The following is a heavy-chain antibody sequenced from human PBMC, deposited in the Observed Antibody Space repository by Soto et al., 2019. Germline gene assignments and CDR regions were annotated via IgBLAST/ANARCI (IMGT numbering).Heavy chain of an antibody. CDR1: GYIFANYG. J-gene: IGHJ1*01. CDR3: ARGGSSWSAEYYQH. V-gene: IGHV1-18*01. D-gene: IGHD6-13*01. Sequence: QVQLVQSGAEVKKPGASVKVSCKASGYIFANYGISWVRQAPGQGPEWMGWIKNYNGKTNYAQTLQGRVTMTTDTSTSTAYMELRSLTSDDTAVYYCARGGSSWSAEYYQHWGQGTLVIVSS. CDR2: IKNYNGKT.